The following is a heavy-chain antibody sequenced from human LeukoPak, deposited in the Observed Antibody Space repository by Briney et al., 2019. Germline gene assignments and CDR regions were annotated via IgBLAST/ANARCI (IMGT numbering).Heavy chain of an antibody. CDR1: GFTFSDHY. D-gene: IGHD6-19*01. V-gene: IGHV3-72*01. CDR3: ARAVYNSAWLGDY. Sequence: GGPLRLSCTASGFTFSDHYMDWVRQAPGKGLEWVGRIRNKANSYTTEYAASVKGRFTISRDDSKNSLDLQMNSLKTEDTAVYYCARAVYNSAWLGDYWGQGTLVTVSS. J-gene: IGHJ4*02. CDR2: IRNKANSYTT.